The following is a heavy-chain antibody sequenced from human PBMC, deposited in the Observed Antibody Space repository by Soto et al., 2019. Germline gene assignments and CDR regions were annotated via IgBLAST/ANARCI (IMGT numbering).Heavy chain of an antibody. J-gene: IGHJ3*02. CDR3: ASWYYDSSGYLSAFDI. V-gene: IGHV1-69*01. CDR1: GGTFSSYA. CDR2: IIPIFGTA. Sequence: QVQLVQSGAEVKKPGSSVKVSCKASGGTFSSYAISWVRQAPGQGLEWMGGIIPIFGTANYAQKFHGRVTITADESTSTAYMELSSLRSEDTAVYYCASWYYDSSGYLSAFDIWGQGTMVTVSS. D-gene: IGHD3-22*01.